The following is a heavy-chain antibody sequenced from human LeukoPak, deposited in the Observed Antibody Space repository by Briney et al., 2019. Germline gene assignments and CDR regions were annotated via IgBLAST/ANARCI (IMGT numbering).Heavy chain of an antibody. Sequence: SVKVSCKASGGTSSSYAISWVRQAPGQGLEWMGGIIPIFGTANYAQKFQGRVTITADESTSTAYMELSSLRSEDTAVYYCARGIDYGGFGYYYGMDVWGQGTTVTVSS. V-gene: IGHV1-69*13. D-gene: IGHD4-23*01. CDR1: GGTSSSYA. CDR3: ARGIDYGGFGYYYGMDV. J-gene: IGHJ6*02. CDR2: IIPIFGTA.